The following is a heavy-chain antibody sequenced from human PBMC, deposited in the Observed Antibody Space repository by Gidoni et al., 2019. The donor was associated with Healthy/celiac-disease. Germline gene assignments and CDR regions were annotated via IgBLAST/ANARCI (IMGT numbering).Heavy chain of an antibody. Sequence: QVQLQESGPGLVKPSEPLSLTCPVAGGPISSYYWSWLRPPAGKGLEWIGRIYTSGSTNYNPSLKSRVTMSVDTSKNQFSLKLSSVTAADTAVYYCAREPSYSSSWPVFDYWGQGTLVTVSS. CDR1: GGPISSYY. CDR3: AREPSYSSSWPVFDY. CDR2: IYTSGST. D-gene: IGHD6-13*01. J-gene: IGHJ4*02. V-gene: IGHV4-4*07.